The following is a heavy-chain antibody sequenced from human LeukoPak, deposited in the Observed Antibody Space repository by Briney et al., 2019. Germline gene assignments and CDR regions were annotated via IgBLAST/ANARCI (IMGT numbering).Heavy chain of an antibody. Sequence: SETLSLTCTVSGGSISSGSYYWSWIRQPAGKGLEWIGRIYTSGSTNYNPSLKSRVTISVDTSKNQFSLKLSSVTAADTAVYYCAREVPSPGIVGATFDYWGQGTLVTVSS. J-gene: IGHJ4*02. CDR2: IYTSGST. D-gene: IGHD1-26*01. V-gene: IGHV4-61*02. CDR1: GGSISSGSYY. CDR3: AREVPSPGIVGATFDY.